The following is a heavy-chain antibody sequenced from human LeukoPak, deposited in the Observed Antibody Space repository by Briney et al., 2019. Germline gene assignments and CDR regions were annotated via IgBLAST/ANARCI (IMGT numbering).Heavy chain of an antibody. CDR2: IYHSGST. Sequence: PSETLSLTCTVSGYSISSGYYWGWIRQPPGKGLEWIGSIYHSGSTNYNPSLKSRVTISVDTSKNQFSLKLSSVTAADTAVCYCARRLGYCSGGSCYPFDYWGQGTLVTVSS. J-gene: IGHJ4*02. CDR3: ARRLGYCSGGSCYPFDY. V-gene: IGHV4-38-2*02. CDR1: GYSISSGYY. D-gene: IGHD2-15*01.